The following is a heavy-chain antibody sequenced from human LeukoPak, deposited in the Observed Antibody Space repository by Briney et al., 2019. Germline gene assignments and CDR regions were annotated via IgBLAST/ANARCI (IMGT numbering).Heavy chain of an antibody. J-gene: IGHJ4*02. D-gene: IGHD3-10*01. CDR3: ARIPRLVLWFGELFPKTYKNFDY. CDR2: ISGSGSGGSA. CDR1: GFTFSSSA. V-gene: IGHV3-23*01. Sequence: GGSLRLSCAASGFTFSSSAMSWVRQAPGKGLEWVSNISGSGSGGSAYYVDSVKGRFTISRDNSKNTLYLQMNSLRAEDTAVYYCARIPRLVLWFGELFPKTYKNFDYWGQGTLVTVSS.